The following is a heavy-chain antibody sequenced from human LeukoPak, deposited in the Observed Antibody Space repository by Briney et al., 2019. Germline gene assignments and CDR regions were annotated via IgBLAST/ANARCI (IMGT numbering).Heavy chain of an antibody. CDR2: IYYSGST. CDR3: ARHVKGNRYSSGWYYAFDI. V-gene: IGHV4-59*01. D-gene: IGHD6-19*01. CDR1: GGSISSYY. J-gene: IGHJ3*02. Sequence: SETLSLTCTVSGGSISSYYWSWIRQPPGKGLEWIGYIYYSGSTNYNPSLKSRVTISVDTSKNQFSLKLSSVTAADTAVYYCARHVKGNRYSSGWYYAFDIWGQGTMVTVSS.